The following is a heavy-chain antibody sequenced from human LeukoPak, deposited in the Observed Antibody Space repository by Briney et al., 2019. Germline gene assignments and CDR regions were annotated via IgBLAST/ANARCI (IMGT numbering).Heavy chain of an antibody. CDR3: ATVGLELRGNWFDP. D-gene: IGHD1-7*01. CDR1: GYTLTELS. Sequence: GASVKVSCKVSGYTLTELSMHWVRQAPGKGLEWMGGFDPEDGETIYAQKFQGRVTMTEDTSTDTAYMELSSLRSEDTAVYYCATVGLELRGNWFDPWGQGTLVTVSS. V-gene: IGHV1-24*01. CDR2: FDPEDGET. J-gene: IGHJ5*02.